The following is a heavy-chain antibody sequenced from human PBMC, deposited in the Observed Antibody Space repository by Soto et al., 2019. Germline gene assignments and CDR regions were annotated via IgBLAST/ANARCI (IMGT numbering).Heavy chain of an antibody. V-gene: IGHV3-23*01. Sequence: EVQLLESGGGLVQPGGSLRLSCAASGFTFSSYAMSWVRQAPGKGLEWVSAISGSGGSTYYADSVKGRFTISRDNSKNTLYLQMNSLRAEDTAVYYCAKDIWYSSSWYASSGFDYWGQGTLVTVSS. D-gene: IGHD6-13*01. J-gene: IGHJ4*02. CDR2: ISGSGGST. CDR1: GFTFSSYA. CDR3: AKDIWYSSSWYASSGFDY.